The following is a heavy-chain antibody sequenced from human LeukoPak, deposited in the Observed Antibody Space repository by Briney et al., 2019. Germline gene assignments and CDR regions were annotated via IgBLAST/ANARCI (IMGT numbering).Heavy chain of an antibody. CDR3: ARDGGSWHPVPDY. CDR2: IVSTSSTI. CDR1: GFTFSDYS. V-gene: IGHV3-48*01. Sequence: GGSLRLSCTASGFTFSDYSMSWVRQAPGKGLEWVSYIVSTSSTIYYADSVKGRFTISRDNAKNSLYLQMNSLRAEDTAVYYCARDGGSWHPVPDYWGQGTLVTVSS. J-gene: IGHJ4*02. D-gene: IGHD6-13*01.